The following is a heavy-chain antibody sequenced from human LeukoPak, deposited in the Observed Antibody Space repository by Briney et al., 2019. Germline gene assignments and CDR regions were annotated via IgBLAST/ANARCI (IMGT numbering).Heavy chain of an antibody. CDR3: ARSSVGVRGGAFDI. CDR1: GGSFSGYY. J-gene: IGHJ3*02. V-gene: IGHV4-34*01. D-gene: IGHD3-10*01. Sequence: SVTLSLTCAVYGGSFSGYYWSWIRRPPGKGLEWIGEINHTGSTNYNPSLKSRVTISVDTSKNQFSLKLSSVTAADTAVYSCARSSVGVRGGAFDIWGQGTMVTVSS. CDR2: INHTGST.